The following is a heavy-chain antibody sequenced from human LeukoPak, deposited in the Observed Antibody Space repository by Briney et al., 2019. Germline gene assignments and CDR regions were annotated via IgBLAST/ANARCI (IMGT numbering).Heavy chain of an antibody. V-gene: IGHV3-72*01. D-gene: IGHD3-22*01. CDR2: TRNKANSYTT. J-gene: IGHJ4*02. CDR3: AREASIVVSYSDY. Sequence: RGSLSPACAASGFSFSDHYMDWVSQAPGKGLEWVGRTRNKANSYTTEYAASVKGRFTLSRDDSKNSLYLQMGSLRAEDMAVYYCAREASIVVSYSDYWGQGTLVTVSS. CDR1: GFSFSDHY.